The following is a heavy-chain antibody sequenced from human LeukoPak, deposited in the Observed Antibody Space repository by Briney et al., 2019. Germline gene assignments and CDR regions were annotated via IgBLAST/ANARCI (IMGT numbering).Heavy chain of an antibody. V-gene: IGHV3-21*01. CDR3: AREIDDSSGYFDY. CDR1: GFTFSSYS. CDR2: ISSSSSYI. J-gene: IGHJ4*02. D-gene: IGHD3-22*01. Sequence: GGSLRLPCAASGFTFSSYSMNWVRQAPGKGLEWVSSISSSSSYIYYADSVKGRFTISRDNAKNSLYLQMNSLRAEDTAVYYCAREIDDSSGYFDYWGQGTLVTVSS.